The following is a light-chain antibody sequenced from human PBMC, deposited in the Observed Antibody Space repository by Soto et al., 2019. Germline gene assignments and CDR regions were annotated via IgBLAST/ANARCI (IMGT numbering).Light chain of an antibody. CDR3: QQSYSIPPT. Sequence: IHLTQSPSVLSASVPYRVTISCLSSHGVTSYLAWYQQTPGKAPKLLIYAASTLESGVPSRFSGSGSGTDFTLTISSLQPEDFATYYCQQSYSIPPTFGQGTRLEIK. CDR2: AAS. V-gene: IGKV1-39*01. CDR1: HGVTSY. J-gene: IGKJ5*01.